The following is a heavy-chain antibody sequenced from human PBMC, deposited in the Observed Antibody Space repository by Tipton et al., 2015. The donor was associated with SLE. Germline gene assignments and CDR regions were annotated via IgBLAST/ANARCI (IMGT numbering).Heavy chain of an antibody. V-gene: IGHV4-34*01. J-gene: IGHJ4*02. CDR2: INHTGDT. CDR1: GGSFSGYY. Sequence: TLSLTCAVYGGSFSGYYWSWIRQPPGKGLQWIGEINHTGDTNYNPSLKSRVTISVDTSKNQFSLKLSSVTAADTAVYYCARGATYYDFWSGYYTPFDYWGQGTLVTVSS. CDR3: ARGATYYDFWSGYYTPFDY. D-gene: IGHD3-3*01.